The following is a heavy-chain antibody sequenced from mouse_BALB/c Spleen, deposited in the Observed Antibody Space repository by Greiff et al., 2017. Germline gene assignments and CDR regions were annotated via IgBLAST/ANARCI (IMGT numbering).Heavy chain of an antibody. CDR2: INPYNDGT. J-gene: IGHJ3*01. CDR1: GYTFTSYV. D-gene: IGHD2-4*01. Sequence: VQLKESGPELVKPGASVKMSCKASGYTFTSYVMHWVKQKPGQGLEWIGYINPYNDGTKYNEKFKGKATLTSDKSSSTAYMELSSLTSEDSAVYYCASGGIYYDYDWFAYWGQGTLVTVSA. CDR3: ASGGIYYDYDWFAY. V-gene: IGHV1-14*01.